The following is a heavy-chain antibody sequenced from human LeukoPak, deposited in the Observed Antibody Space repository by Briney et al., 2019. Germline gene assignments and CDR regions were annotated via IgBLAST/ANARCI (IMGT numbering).Heavy chain of an antibody. CDR3: AKLNWGSQGYYFDY. J-gene: IGHJ4*02. D-gene: IGHD7-27*01. CDR1: RFTFSDYA. CDR2: IDGGGDGT. Sequence: GGSLRLSCAASRFTFSDYAMSWVRQAPGKRLEWVSTIDGGGDGTYYADAVKGRFTISRDNSKDTLYLQMNSLRAEDTAVYYCAKLNWGSQGYYFDYWGQGTLDTVSS. V-gene: IGHV3-23*01.